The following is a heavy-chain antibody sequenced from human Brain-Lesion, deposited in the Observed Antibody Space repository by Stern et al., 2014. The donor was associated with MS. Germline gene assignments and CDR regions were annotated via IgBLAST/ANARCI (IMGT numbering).Heavy chain of an antibody. J-gene: IGHJ4*02. CDR3: ATLSPGAGGNYYRHFDY. V-gene: IGHV1-24*01. Sequence: QVQLVQSGAEVKKPGASVKVSCKVSGYTLTEFSMHWVRQAPRKGLEWMGGFDPEDGETIYAKKFQGRVPMTEDPSTDTAYMELSSLRSEDTAVYYCATLSPGAGGNYYRHFDYWGQGTLVTVSS. CDR2: FDPEDGET. D-gene: IGHD1-26*01. CDR1: GYTLTEFS.